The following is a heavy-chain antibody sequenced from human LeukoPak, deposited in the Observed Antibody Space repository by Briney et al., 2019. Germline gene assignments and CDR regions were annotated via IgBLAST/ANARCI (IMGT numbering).Heavy chain of an antibody. CDR2: IYHSGST. CDR1: GYSISSGYY. CDR3: ARRSGSYRAGAEYFQH. J-gene: IGHJ1*01. Sequence: SDTLSLTCAVSGYSISSGYYWGWIRQSPGKGLEWIGRIYHSGSTYYNPSLKSRVTISVDTSKNHFSLRLSSVTAADTAVYYCARRSGSYRAGAEYFQHWGRGTLVTVSS. D-gene: IGHD1-26*01. V-gene: IGHV4-38-2*01.